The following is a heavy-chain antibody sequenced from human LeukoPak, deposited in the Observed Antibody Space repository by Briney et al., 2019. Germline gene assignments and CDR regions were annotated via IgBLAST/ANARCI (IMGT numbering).Heavy chain of an antibody. D-gene: IGHD3-10*01. J-gene: IGHJ4*02. CDR2: ISAYNGNT. V-gene: IGHV1-18*01. CDR3: ARVGLWFGELFMDY. Sequence: ASVKVSCKASGYTFTSYGISWVRQAPRQGLEWMGWISAYNGNTNYAQKLQGRVTMTTDTSTSTAYMELRSLRSDDTAVYYCARVGLWFGELFMDYWGQGTLVTVSS. CDR1: GYTFTSYG.